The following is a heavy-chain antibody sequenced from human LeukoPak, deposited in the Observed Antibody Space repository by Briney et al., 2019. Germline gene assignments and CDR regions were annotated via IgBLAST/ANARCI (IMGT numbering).Heavy chain of an antibody. CDR1: GFTFSTYG. J-gene: IGHJ2*01. CDR3: ARDRVGAIMYFDV. V-gene: IGHV3-23*01. D-gene: IGHD1-26*01. Sequence: PGGSLRLSCEVSGFTFSTYGMSWVRQAPGKGLEWVSAITGSGGRTYYADSVKGRFTISRDNSRDRLYLETNSLRTEDTAVNYWARDRVGAIMYFDVWGRGTLVTVSS. CDR2: ITGSGGRT.